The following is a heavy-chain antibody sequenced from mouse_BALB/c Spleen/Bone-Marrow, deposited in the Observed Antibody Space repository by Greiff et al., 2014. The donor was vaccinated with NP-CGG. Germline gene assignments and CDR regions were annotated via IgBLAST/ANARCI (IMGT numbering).Heavy chain of an antibody. CDR2: INPSNGGT. D-gene: IGHD6-1*01. V-gene: IGHV1S81*02. J-gene: IGHJ4*01. CDR3: TRRSLLSDYYALDY. CDR1: GYTFTSFY. Sequence: VPLQQSGAELVKPGASVKLSCKASGYTFTSFYMYWVKQRPGQGLEWIGDINPSNGGTNFNEKFRKKATLTVDTSSSTAYMEFSSLTSEDSAVYYCTRRSLLSDYYALDYWGQGTSVTVSS.